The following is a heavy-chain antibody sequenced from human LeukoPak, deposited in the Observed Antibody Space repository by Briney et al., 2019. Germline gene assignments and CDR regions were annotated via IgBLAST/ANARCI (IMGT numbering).Heavy chain of an antibody. V-gene: IGHV4-59*12. CDR1: GGSISRDY. CDR3: ARDITMVRGSTPD. CDR2: IYYSVGT. J-gene: IGHJ4*02. D-gene: IGHD3-10*01. Sequence: PLGTLSLTCAVYGGSISRDYWSWIPQAPGRGQDWVRYIYYSVGTNYNPSLKSRVTISVDTSKNQFSLKLSSVTAADTAVYYCARDITMVRGSTPDWGQGTLVTVSS.